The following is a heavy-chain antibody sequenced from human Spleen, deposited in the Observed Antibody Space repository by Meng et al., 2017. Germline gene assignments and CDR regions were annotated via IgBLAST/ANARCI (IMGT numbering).Heavy chain of an antibody. CDR3: ARDRGHYLES. Sequence: QVQLVQSGAEVKKPGSSLKVSCKASGGTFSSYPIAWVRQAPGQGLEWMGRIVPILDRPNYAENFQDRVTITADKSTNTAYMELSSLRSDDTAIYYCARDRGHYLESWGQGTLVTVSS. CDR2: IVPILDRP. J-gene: IGHJ4*02. V-gene: IGHV1-69*08. CDR1: GGTFSSYP. D-gene: IGHD6-25*01.